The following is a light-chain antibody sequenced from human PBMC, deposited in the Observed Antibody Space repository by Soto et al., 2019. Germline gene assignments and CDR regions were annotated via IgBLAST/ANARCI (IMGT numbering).Light chain of an antibody. V-gene: IGKV2-28*01. Sequence: DIVMTQSPLSLPVTPGEPASISCRPSQSLLDSNGYTYLDWYLQKPGQSPQVLVYLGSNRASGVPDRFSGSGSDKDVTLKISRVEAEDAGVYYCMQALQTPITFGQGTRLEIK. CDR2: LGS. CDR3: MQALQTPIT. CDR1: QSLLDSNGYTY. J-gene: IGKJ5*01.